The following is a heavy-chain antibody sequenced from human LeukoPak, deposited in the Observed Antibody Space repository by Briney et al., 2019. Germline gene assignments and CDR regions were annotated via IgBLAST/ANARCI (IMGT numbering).Heavy chain of an antibody. V-gene: IGHV3-23*01. CDR1: GXXFSSYA. Sequence: GGSLRLSCAASGXXFSSYAMSWVRQAPGKGLEWVSAISGSGGSTYYADSVKGRFTISRDNSKNTLYLQMNSLRAEDTAVYYCAKDGRDYSFSYWGQGTLVTVSS. CDR3: AKDGRDYSFSY. D-gene: IGHD4-17*01. CDR2: ISGSGGST. J-gene: IGHJ4*02.